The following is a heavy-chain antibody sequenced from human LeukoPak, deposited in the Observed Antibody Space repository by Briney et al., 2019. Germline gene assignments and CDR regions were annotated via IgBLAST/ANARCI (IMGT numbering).Heavy chain of an antibody. CDR2: ISTDGGGT. D-gene: IGHD2-21*01. CDR1: GFTFNIYA. J-gene: IGHJ4*02. V-gene: IGHV3-64D*06. Sequence: GGSLRLSCSASGFTFNIYAMHWVRQVPGKGLEYVSAISTDGGGTYYADSVKGRFTISRDNSKNTLYLQMSSLRTEDTAVYYCVKYHNSCYSVWGQGTLVAVSS. CDR3: VKYHNSCYSV.